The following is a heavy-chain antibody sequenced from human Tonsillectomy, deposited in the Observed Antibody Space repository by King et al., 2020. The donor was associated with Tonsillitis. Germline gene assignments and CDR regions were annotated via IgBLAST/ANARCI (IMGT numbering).Heavy chain of an antibody. D-gene: IGHD3-22*01. CDR3: AKCPTKFCVSSGYWLGNWYFDL. CDR1: GFTFSSYG. J-gene: IGHJ2*01. V-gene: IGHV3-30*18. Sequence: VQLVESGGGVVQPGRSLRLSGAASGFTFSSYGMHWVRQDPGKGLKWVAVISYDGSNTYYADSVKGRFTIFRDNSKNKLYLKMNCLRTDDTAVYYCAKCPTKFCVSSGYWLGNWYFDLWGRGTLVTVSS. CDR2: ISYDGSNT.